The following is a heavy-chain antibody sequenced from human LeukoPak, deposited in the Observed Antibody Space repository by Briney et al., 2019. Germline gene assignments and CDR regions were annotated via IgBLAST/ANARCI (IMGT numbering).Heavy chain of an antibody. J-gene: IGHJ5*02. Sequence: ASVKVSCKASAYTFTSYGVTWVRQAPGQGLEWMGWISGYNGNTDYAQKLQGRVTMTTDTSTKTAYMELRSLRSDDTAVYYCARSGLGSSWHRFDLWGQGTLVTVSS. CDR3: ARSGLGSSWHRFDL. D-gene: IGHD6-13*01. CDR2: ISGYNGNT. CDR1: AYTFTSYG. V-gene: IGHV1-18*01.